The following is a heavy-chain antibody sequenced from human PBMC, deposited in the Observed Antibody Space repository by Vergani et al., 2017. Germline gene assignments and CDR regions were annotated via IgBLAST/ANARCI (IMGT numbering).Heavy chain of an antibody. V-gene: IGHV4-59*01. J-gene: IGHJ3*02. CDR1: GGSITNNF. D-gene: IGHD3-16*01. CDR2: IHHSGAT. Sequence: QVQLQESGPGLVKPSETLSLTCTVSGGSITNNFWSWIRRPPGKGLEWIGYIHHSGATNSKSSLRSRVIISIDTSKSSFSRRLSSVTTADTAIYYCARDTFHFDSENYDDVFDSWCQGTMVIVSS. CDR3: ARDTFHFDSENYDDVFDS.